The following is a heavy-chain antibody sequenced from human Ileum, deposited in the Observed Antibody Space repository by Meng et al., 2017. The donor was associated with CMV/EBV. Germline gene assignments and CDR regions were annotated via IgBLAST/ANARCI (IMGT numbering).Heavy chain of an antibody. Sequence: TGFIIRDASVDWVRKASGKGMGWVGRRRRKAYRHAKEYAAAVEGRFTINRDDSKNKAYLEMSSLKTDDTTVYYCATLGSDDQGARDHWGQGTLVTVSS. V-gene: IGHV3-73*01. CDR2: RRRKAYRHAK. D-gene: IGHD3-16*01. CDR3: ATLGSDDQGARDH. J-gene: IGHJ4*02. CDR1: GFIIRDAS.